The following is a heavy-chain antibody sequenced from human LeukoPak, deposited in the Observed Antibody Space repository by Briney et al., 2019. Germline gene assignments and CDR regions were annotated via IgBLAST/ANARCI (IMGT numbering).Heavy chain of an antibody. V-gene: IGHV3-23*01. J-gene: IGHJ4*02. CDR1: GFTFSSYA. D-gene: IGHD3-3*01. CDR3: AKDANYYDFWSGYYQY. Sequence: GGSLRLSCAASGFTFSSYAMSWVRQAPGKGLEWVSAISGSGGSTYYAGSVKGRFTISRDNSKNTLYLQMNSLRAEDTAVYYCAKDANYYDFWSGYYQYWGQGTLVTVSS. CDR2: ISGSGGST.